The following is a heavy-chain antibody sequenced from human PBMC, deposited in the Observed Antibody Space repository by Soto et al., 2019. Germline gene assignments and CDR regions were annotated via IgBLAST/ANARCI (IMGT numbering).Heavy chain of an antibody. CDR2: ISSSGSTI. J-gene: IGHJ6*02. CDR3: ARSAPLYGMDV. Sequence: PVGSLRLSCAASGFTFSSYGMHWVRQAPGKGLEWVSYISSSGSTIYYADSVKGRFTISRDNAKNSLYLQMNSLRAEDTAVYYCARSAPLYGMDVWGQGTTVTVSS. CDR1: GFTFSSYG. V-gene: IGHV3-48*04.